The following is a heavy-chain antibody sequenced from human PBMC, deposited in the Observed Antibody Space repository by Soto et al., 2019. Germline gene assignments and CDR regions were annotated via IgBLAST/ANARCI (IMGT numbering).Heavy chain of an antibody. V-gene: IGHV4-31*03. CDR1: GGSISSGNYY. D-gene: IGHD3-3*02. CDR3: ARQGIGDGIYYCDY. Sequence: QVQLQESGPGLVKPSQTLSLTCSVSGGSISSGNYYWTWIRQHPGKGMELIGYIYHTGSTYYSQSLRGRVVISMDASRNQFSLQLNSVTVADTAMYYCARQGIGDGIYYCDYWGQGTLATVS. CDR2: IYHTGST. J-gene: IGHJ4*02.